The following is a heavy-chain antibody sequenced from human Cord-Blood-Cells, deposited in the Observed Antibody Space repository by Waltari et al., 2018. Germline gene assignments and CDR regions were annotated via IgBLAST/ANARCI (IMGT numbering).Heavy chain of an antibody. CDR2: ISYDGSNK. J-gene: IGHJ4*02. Sequence: QVQLVESGGGVVQPGRSLRLSCAASGFTFSSYGMHWVRQAPGKGLEWVAVISYDGSNKYYADSVKGRFTISRDNSKNTLYLQMNSLRAEDTAVYYCAKDLGIREYYFDYWGQGTLVTVSS. CDR3: AKDLGIREYYFDY. D-gene: IGHD7-27*01. V-gene: IGHV3-30*18. CDR1: GFTFSSYG.